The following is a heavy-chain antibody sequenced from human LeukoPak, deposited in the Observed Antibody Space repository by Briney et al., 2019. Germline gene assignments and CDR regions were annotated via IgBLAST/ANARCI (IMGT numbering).Heavy chain of an antibody. D-gene: IGHD5-24*01. CDR3: AREKGYNYVLA. Sequence: GGSLRLSCAASGFTVSSNYMSWVRQAPGKGLGWVSVIYSGGSTYYADSVKGRFTISRDNSKNTLYLQMNSLRAEDTAVYYCAREKGYNYVLAWGQATLVTVSS. J-gene: IGHJ5*02. V-gene: IGHV3-66*01. CDR1: GFTVSSNY. CDR2: IYSGGST.